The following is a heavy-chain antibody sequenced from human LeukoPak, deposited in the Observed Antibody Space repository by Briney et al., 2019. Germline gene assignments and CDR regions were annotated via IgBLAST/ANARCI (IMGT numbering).Heavy chain of an antibody. CDR2: ISVHNGNT. J-gene: IGHJ6*03. CDR3: ARDRLPIEVAVPAYYSMDV. D-gene: IGHD2-15*01. CDR1: GYTFSSHG. Sequence: ASVKVSCKASGYTFSSHGISWVRQAPGQGLEWMGWISVHNGNTIYAQKFKDRVTMSTDISTNTAYMELRSLRYDDTAVYYCARDRLPIEVAVPAYYSMDVWGKGTTVTVSS. V-gene: IGHV1-18*01.